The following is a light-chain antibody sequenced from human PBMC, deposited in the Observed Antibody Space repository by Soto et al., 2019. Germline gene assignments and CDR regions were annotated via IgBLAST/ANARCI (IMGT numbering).Light chain of an antibody. CDR2: LXXXXXX. Sequence: QAVVTQSPSASASLGASVKLTCTLSSGHSSYAIAWHQQQPEKGPRYXMKLXXXXXXXXXXXIPDRFSGSSSGXEXYLXXXXXXXXXXXXXYCQTWGTGIRVFGGGTKLTVL. CDR3: QTWGTGIRV. J-gene: IGLJ2*01. CDR1: SGHSSYA. V-gene: IGLV4-69*01.